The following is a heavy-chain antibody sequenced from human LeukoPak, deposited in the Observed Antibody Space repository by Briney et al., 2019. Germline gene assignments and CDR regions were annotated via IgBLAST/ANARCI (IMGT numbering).Heavy chain of an antibody. Sequence: SETLSLTSTVSGGSISSYDWSWIRQPPGKGLEWIGNIYYSGSTNYNPSLKSRVTISVDTSKNQFSLKLSSVTAADTAVYYCARHAIEWTMTTTMWFDYWGQGTLVTVSS. D-gene: IGHD3-22*01. CDR1: GGSISSYD. CDR2: IYYSGST. V-gene: IGHV4-59*08. J-gene: IGHJ4*02. CDR3: ARHAIEWTMTTTMWFDY.